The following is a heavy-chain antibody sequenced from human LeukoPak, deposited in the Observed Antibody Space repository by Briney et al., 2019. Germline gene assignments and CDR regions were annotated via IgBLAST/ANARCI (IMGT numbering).Heavy chain of an antibody. CDR1: GYSISSGSYY. D-gene: IGHD3-22*01. V-gene: IGHV4-61*02. CDR3: ASTYYYDSSGSSDAFDI. CDR2: TYTSGRT. Sequence: SETLSLTCTVSGYSISSGSYYCSWIRQPAGKGLEWIGRTYTSGRTNYNPSLKSRVTMSVDTSKNQFSLKLSSVTAADTAVYYCASTYYYDSSGSSDAFDIWGQGTMVTVSS. J-gene: IGHJ3*02.